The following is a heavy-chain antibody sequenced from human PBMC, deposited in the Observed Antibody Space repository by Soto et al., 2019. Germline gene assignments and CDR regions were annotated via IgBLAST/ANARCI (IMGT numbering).Heavy chain of an antibody. CDR3: AKDLVVTPRYFDY. CDR2: ISGSGGST. D-gene: IGHD2-21*02. Sequence: GGSLRLSCAAAGFTFSSYAMSWVRQAPGKGLEWVSAISGSGGSTYYADSVKGRFTISRDSSKNTLYLQMNSLRAEDTAVYYCAKDLVVTPRYFDYWGQGTLVTVSS. CDR1: GFTFSSYA. V-gene: IGHV3-23*01. J-gene: IGHJ4*02.